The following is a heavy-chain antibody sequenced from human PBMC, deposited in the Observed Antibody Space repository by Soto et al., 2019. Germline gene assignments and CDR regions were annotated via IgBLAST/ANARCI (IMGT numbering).Heavy chain of an antibody. CDR2: IIPIFGTA. CDR3: ATGTPNHPQLLYYWFDP. Sequence: SVKVSCKASGGTFSSYAISWVRQAPGQGLEWMGGIIPIFGTANYAQKFQGRVTITADESTSTAYMELSSLRSEDTAVYYCATGTPNHPQLLYYWFDPWGQGTLVTVSS. J-gene: IGHJ5*02. CDR1: GGTFSSYA. V-gene: IGHV1-69*13. D-gene: IGHD2-2*02.